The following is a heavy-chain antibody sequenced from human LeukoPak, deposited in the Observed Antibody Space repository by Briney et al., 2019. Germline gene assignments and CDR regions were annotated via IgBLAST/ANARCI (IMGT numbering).Heavy chain of an antibody. Sequence: PSQTLSLTCTVSGGSISSGDYYWSWIRQPPGKGLEWIGYIYYSGSTYYNPSLKSRVTISVDTSKNQFSLKLSSVTAADTAVYYCASGRVLLWFGGLLGDCFDPWGQGTLVTVSS. D-gene: IGHD3-10*01. CDR3: ASGRVLLWFGGLLGDCFDP. J-gene: IGHJ5*02. CDR1: GGSISSGDYY. CDR2: IYYSGST. V-gene: IGHV4-30-4*01.